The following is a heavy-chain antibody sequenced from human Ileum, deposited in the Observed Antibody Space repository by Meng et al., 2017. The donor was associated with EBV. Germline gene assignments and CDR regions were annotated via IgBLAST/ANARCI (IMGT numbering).Heavy chain of an antibody. V-gene: IGHV4-34*01. J-gene: IGHJ4*02. CDR2: INHRGGA. CDR3: ASHPGGNSQYYSSGDDY. CDR1: GGSFSGYY. D-gene: IGHD3-22*01. Sequence: QGRLQQWGAGLLKPSETLSLTCAVYGGSFSGYYWSWIRQPPGKGLEWIGEINHRGGAFYNPPLKSRVTMSIDTSKNQFSLKLNSVTAADTAVYYCASHPGGNSQYYSSGDDYWGQGALVTVSS.